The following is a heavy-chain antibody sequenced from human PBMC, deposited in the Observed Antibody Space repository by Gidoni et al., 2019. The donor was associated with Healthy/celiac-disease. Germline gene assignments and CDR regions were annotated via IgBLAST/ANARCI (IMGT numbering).Heavy chain of an antibody. CDR3: AHRLASRSSFFEGGNSDWFDP. CDR2: IYWDDDK. V-gene: IGHV2-5*02. J-gene: IGHJ5*02. CDR1: GFSLSTSGVG. D-gene: IGHD6-13*01. Sequence: QITLKESGPTLVKPTQTLTLTCPFSGFSLSTSGVGVGWIRQPPGKALEWLALIYWDDDKRYSPSLKSRLTITKDTSKNQVVLTMTNMDPVDTATYYCAHRLASRSSFFEGGNSDWFDPWGQGTLVTVSS.